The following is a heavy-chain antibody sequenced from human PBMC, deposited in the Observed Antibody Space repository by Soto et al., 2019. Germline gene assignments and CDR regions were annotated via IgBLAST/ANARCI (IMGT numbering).Heavy chain of an antibody. Sequence: TSETLSLTCTVSGGSISSSSWSWIRQPPGRGLEWIGYIYNNGRTDYNPSLKSRVTISVDTSKNHFSLKLSSVTPADTAVYYCARARFCTSTSCYHYFDFWGQGTLVTV. CDR2: IYNNGRT. V-gene: IGHV4-59*01. CDR1: GGSISSSS. D-gene: IGHD2-2*01. CDR3: ARARFCTSTSCYHYFDF. J-gene: IGHJ4*02.